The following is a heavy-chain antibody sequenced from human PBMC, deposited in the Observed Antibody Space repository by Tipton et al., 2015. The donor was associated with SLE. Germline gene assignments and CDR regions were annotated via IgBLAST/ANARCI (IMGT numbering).Heavy chain of an antibody. D-gene: IGHD5-24*01. Sequence: VQSGPEVKKPGASVKVSCKASGYTFTSFDINWVRQATGQGLEWMGWMNPNSGNTAYAQKFQGRVTMTRDTSIGTAYMELSSLRSEDTAVYYCARAPPQLGFDYWGQGTLVTVSS. CDR3: ARAPPQLGFDY. V-gene: IGHV1-8*01. CDR1: GYTFTSFD. J-gene: IGHJ4*02. CDR2: MNPNSGNT.